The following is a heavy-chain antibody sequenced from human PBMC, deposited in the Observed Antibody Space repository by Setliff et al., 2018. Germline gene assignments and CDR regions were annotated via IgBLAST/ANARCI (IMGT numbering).Heavy chain of an antibody. CDR2: IDDSGTI. D-gene: IGHD3-16*02. CDR3: GRAGDYIWWRYRPYYFDH. V-gene: IGHV4-39*07. J-gene: IGHJ4*02. CDR1: GGSISSSGYY. Sequence: PSESLSLTCIVSGGSISSSGYYWGWIRQPQGKGREGIGSIDDSGTIYSNPALKSRVTISEDTSKNQVSLKLSSVTAADTAVYYCGRAGDYIWWRYRPYYFDHLGQGNLVPVSS.